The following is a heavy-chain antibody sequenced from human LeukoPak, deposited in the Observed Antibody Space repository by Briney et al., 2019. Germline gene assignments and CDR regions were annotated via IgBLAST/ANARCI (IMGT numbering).Heavy chain of an antibody. Sequence: KPSETLSLTCSVSGRSISSSSYYWGWVRQPPGKGLEWIGAIYYSGSTYYNPSLKSRVTISVDTSKNQFSLKVRSVTAADTAVYCCARHESYDLLTNYYYMDVWGKGTTVTVSS. J-gene: IGHJ6*03. V-gene: IGHV4-39*01. D-gene: IGHD3-9*01. CDR3: ARHESYDLLTNYYYMDV. CDR2: IYYSGST. CDR1: GRSISSSSYY.